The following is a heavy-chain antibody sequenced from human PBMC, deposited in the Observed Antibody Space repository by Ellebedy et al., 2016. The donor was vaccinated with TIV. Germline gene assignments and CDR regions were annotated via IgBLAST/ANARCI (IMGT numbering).Heavy chain of an antibody. J-gene: IGHJ6*02. D-gene: IGHD5-12*01. V-gene: IGHV4-59*01. CDR2: IYYSGST. CDR1: GGSISSYY. CDR3: SGYSGYGEEYYYYYYGMDV. Sequence: SETLSLTCTVSGGSISSYYWSWIRQPPGKGLEWIGYIYYSGSTNYNPSLKSRVTISVDTSKNQFSLKLSSVTAADTAVYYCSGYSGYGEEYYYYYYGMDVWGQGTTVTVSS.